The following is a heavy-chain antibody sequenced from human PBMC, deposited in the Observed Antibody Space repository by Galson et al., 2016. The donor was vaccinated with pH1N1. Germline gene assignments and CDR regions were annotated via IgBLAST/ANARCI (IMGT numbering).Heavy chain of an antibody. CDR1: GFTFSSYG. CDR2: IAYDGKTI. D-gene: IGHD3-22*01. Sequence: SLRLSCAASGFTFSSYGMHWVRQAPGKGLEWVALIAYDGKTIYYTDSVKGRFAISRDNSKNTLYLQMDSLRAEDTAVYYCARMKPDYYDSSGFLDYWGQGTLVTVSS. CDR3: ARMKPDYYDSSGFLDY. V-gene: IGHV3-30*03. J-gene: IGHJ4*02.